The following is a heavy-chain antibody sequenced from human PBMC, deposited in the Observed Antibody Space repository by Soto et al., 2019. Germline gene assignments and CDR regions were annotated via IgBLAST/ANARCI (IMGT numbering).Heavy chain of an antibody. CDR1: GFTSSEHY. J-gene: IGHJ4*02. CDR3: VRATYFSDSSGYTRCLDY. Sequence: GGSLRLSCALAGFTSSEHYTDWVRQAAGKGLEWVGRSRDKPQGSSTAYAASVKGRFPNSRDESKKSAYLQMNSLKTEDTAVDYCVRATYFSDSSGYTRCLDYWGQGTLVTVSS. V-gene: IGHV3-72*01. D-gene: IGHD3-22*01. CDR2: SRDKPQGSST.